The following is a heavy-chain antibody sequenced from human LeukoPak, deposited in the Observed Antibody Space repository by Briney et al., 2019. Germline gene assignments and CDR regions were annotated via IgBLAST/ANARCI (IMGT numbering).Heavy chain of an antibody. D-gene: IGHD4-17*01. J-gene: IGHJ3*02. V-gene: IGHV3-48*02. CDR1: GFTFSSYS. Sequence: GGSLRLSCAASGFTFSSYSMNWVRQAPGKGLEWVSYISNSSSTIYYADSVKGRFTISRDNAKNSLYLQMNSLRDEDTAVYYCARDLDYGDLMGAFDIWGQGTMVTVFS. CDR3: ARDLDYGDLMGAFDI. CDR2: ISNSSSTI.